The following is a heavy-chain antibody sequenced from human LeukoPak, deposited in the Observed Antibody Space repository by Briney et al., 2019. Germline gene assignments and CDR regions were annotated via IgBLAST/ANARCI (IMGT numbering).Heavy chain of an antibody. CDR3: ARDGYNSHFDY. J-gene: IGHJ4*02. V-gene: IGHV3-23*01. Sequence: GGSLRLSCAASGFTFSSYAMSWVRQAPGKGLEWVSGISGSGGSTYYADSVKGRFTISRDNAKNSLYLQMNSLRAEGTAVYYCARDGYNSHFDYWGQGTLVTVSS. D-gene: IGHD5-24*01. CDR2: ISGSGGST. CDR1: GFTFSSYA.